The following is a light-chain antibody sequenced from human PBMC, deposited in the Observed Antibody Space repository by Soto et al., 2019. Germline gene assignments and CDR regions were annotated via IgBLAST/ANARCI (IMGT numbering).Light chain of an antibody. CDR3: LLDFNYLWA. V-gene: IGKV1-6*01. CDR2: AAS. Sequence: AIQLTQSPASQSSSVGRRVNITCLASQGIRHALGWYQQKPGKAPKLLIYAASSLQTGVQSRFSGSGSGTDFTLSISSLQPEDFATYYCLLDFNYLWAFGQGTKVDIK. J-gene: IGKJ1*01. CDR1: QGIRHA.